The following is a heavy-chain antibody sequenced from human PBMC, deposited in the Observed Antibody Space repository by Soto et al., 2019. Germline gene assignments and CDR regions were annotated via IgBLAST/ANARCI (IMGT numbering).Heavy chain of an antibody. CDR2: IYYSGST. J-gene: IGHJ5*01. Sequence: SETLSLTCTISGGSISSGCYYWSWIRQHPGKGLEWIGYIYYSGSTYYNPSLKSRVTISVDTSKNQFSLKLSSVTAADTAVYYCARMHYDLWSGSPHLGVFDSWCQGTLVTVSS. V-gene: IGHV4-31*03. D-gene: IGHD3-3*01. CDR3: ARMHYDLWSGSPHLGVFDS. CDR1: GGSISSGCYY.